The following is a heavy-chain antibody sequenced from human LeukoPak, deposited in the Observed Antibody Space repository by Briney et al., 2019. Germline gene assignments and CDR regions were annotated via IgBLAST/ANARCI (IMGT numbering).Heavy chain of an antibody. CDR2: ISYGGSNK. J-gene: IGHJ4*02. Sequence: PGRSLRLSCVASGFPFNTYGMHWVRQAPGKGLEWVAVISYGGSNKYYADSVKGRFTISRDNSKNTLYLQMNSLRAEDTAVYYCARIRGPFDYWGQGTLVTVSS. CDR1: GFPFNTYG. D-gene: IGHD5-12*01. CDR3: ARIRGPFDY. V-gene: IGHV3-30*03.